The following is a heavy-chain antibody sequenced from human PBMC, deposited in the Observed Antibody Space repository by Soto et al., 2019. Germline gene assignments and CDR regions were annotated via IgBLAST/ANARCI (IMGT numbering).Heavy chain of an antibody. Sequence: QVQLVQSGAEVKKPGASVKVSCKASGYTFTSYYMHWVRQAPGQGLEWMGIINPSGGSTTYAQKFRXRXXMTRDTSTSTFYMELSSLRSEDTAVYYCARVGGYSYGGVDYWGQGTLVTVSS. CDR3: ARVGGYSYGGVDY. J-gene: IGHJ4*02. CDR2: INPSGGST. V-gene: IGHV1-46*01. CDR1: GYTFTSYY. D-gene: IGHD5-18*01.